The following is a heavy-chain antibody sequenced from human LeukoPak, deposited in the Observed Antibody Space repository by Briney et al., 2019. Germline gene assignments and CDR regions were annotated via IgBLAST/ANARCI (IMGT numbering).Heavy chain of an antibody. D-gene: IGHD4-17*01. J-gene: IGHJ4*02. CDR3: ARGPGPLYDYGDYGLVHY. CDR1: GFTFSDYY. V-gene: IGHV3-11*01. CDR2: ISSSVSTI. Sequence: PGGSLRLSCAASGFTFSDYYMSWIRQAPGKGLEWVSYISSSVSTIYYADSVKGRFTISRDNAKNSLYLQMNSLRAEDTAVYYCARGPGPLYDYGDYGLVHYWGQGTLVTVSS.